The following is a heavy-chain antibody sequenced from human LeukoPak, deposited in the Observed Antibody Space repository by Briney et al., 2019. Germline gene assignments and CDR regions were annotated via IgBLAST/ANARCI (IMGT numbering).Heavy chain of an antibody. CDR1: GGSITSTNW. CDR3: ARGQDSGSSYPLDY. D-gene: IGHD1-26*01. J-gene: IGHJ4*02. Sequence: PSGTLSLTCGVSGGSITSTNWWSWVRQPPGQGLEWIGEISLRGRTNYNPSLNSRVTMSLDESKNQLSLNLTSVTAADTAVYYCARGQDSGSSYPLDYWGQGTLVTVSS. CDR2: ISLRGRT. V-gene: IGHV4-4*02.